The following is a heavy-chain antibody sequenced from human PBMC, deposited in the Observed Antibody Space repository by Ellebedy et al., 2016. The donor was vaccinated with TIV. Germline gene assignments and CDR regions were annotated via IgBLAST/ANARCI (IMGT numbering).Heavy chain of an antibody. CDR1: GFTFSIYW. Sequence: GESLKISCVTSGFTFSIYWMSWVRQAPGKGLEWVANTDHDGRVKFYVDSVEGRFTISRDNAKNSLYLQMNSLRAEDTAVYSCARDDWGPAGPWGQGTLVTVSS. CDR3: ARDDWGPAGP. D-gene: IGHD3-9*01. V-gene: IGHV3-7*03. J-gene: IGHJ5*02. CDR2: TDHDGRVK.